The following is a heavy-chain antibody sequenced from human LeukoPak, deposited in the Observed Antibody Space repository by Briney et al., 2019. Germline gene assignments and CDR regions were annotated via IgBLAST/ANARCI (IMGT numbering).Heavy chain of an antibody. Sequence: ASVKVSCKASGYTFTSYYMHWVRQAPGQGLEWMGIINPSGGSTSYAQKFQGRVTMTRDTSTSTVYMELSSLRSEDTAVYYCARDPPRIVVVVAATNYYGMDVWGQGTTVTVSS. V-gene: IGHV1-46*01. CDR2: INPSGGST. D-gene: IGHD2-15*01. J-gene: IGHJ6*02. CDR1: GYTFTSYY. CDR3: ARDPPRIVVVVAATNYYGMDV.